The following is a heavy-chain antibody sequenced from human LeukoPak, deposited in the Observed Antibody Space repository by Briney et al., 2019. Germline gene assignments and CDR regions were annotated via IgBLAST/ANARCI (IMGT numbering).Heavy chain of an antibody. CDR1: GYTFTSYD. V-gene: IGHV1-8*01. Sequence: ASVKVSCKASGYTFTSYDINWVRQATGQGLEWMGWMNPNSGNTGYAQKFQGRVTMTRNTSISTAYMELSSLRAEDTAVYYCAKDSDYGGNEYLDYWGQGTLVTVSS. CDR3: AKDSDYGGNEYLDY. D-gene: IGHD4-23*01. CDR2: MNPNSGNT. J-gene: IGHJ4*02.